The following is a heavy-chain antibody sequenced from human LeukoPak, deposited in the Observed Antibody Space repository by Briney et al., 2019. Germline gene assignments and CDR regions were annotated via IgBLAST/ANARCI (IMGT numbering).Heavy chain of an antibody. CDR1: GFTFSSYS. CDR2: ISSSSSYI. Sequence: GGSLRLSCAASGFTFSSYSMNWVRQAPGKGLEWVSSISSSSSYIYYADSVKGRFTISRDNAKNSLYLQMNSLRAEDTAVYYCAAEWLVWAAFDIWGQGTMVTVSS. CDR3: AAEWLVWAAFDI. J-gene: IGHJ3*02. D-gene: IGHD6-19*01. V-gene: IGHV3-21*01.